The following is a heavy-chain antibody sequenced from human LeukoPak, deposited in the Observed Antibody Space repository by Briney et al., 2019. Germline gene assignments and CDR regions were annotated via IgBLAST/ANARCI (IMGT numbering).Heavy chain of an antibody. D-gene: IGHD3-10*01. V-gene: IGHV1-69*13. CDR3: AGIDETIWFGDRDKGAFDI. CDR2: IMPIFGTG. Sequence: ASVKVSCKASGGTFSNYAISWVRQAPGQGLEWMGGIMPIFGTGKNAQKFQGRVTITADESTSTAYMEPSSLRSEDTAVYYCAGIDETIWFGDRDKGAFDIWGQGTMVTVSS. J-gene: IGHJ3*02. CDR1: GGTFSNYA.